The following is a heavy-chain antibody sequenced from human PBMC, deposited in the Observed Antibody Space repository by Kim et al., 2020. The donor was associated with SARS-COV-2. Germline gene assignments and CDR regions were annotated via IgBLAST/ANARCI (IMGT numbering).Heavy chain of an antibody. CDR1: GFTFSDYY. Sequence: GGSLRLSCAASGFTFSDYYMSWIRQAPGKGLEWVSYISSSGSTIYYADSVKGRFTISRDNAKNSLYLQMNSLRAEDTAVYYCASSPTSYFWSGYFSFDYWGPGTLVTVSS. D-gene: IGHD3-3*01. CDR2: ISSSGSTI. J-gene: IGHJ4*02. V-gene: IGHV3-11*01. CDR3: ASSPTSYFWSGYFSFDY.